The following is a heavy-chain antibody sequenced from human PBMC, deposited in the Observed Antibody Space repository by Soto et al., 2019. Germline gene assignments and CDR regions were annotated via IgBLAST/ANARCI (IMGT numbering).Heavy chain of an antibody. D-gene: IGHD5-18*01. CDR3: AMGYSYAPFDP. CDR2: ISGSGDST. CDR1: GCTFSSYG. Sequence: GGSLILSCASSGCTFSSYGMSWVRQAPGKGLEWVSAISGSGDSTYYADSVKGRFTISRDNSKNTLFLRMSSLRAEDTAVYYCAMGYSYAPFDPWGRGTLVTVSS. V-gene: IGHV3-23*01. J-gene: IGHJ5*02.